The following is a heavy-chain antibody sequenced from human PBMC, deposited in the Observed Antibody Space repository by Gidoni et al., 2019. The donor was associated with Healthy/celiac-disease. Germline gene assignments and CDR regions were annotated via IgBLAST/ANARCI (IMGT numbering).Heavy chain of an antibody. V-gene: IGHV4-59*08. CDR1: VCSVRCYY. CDR3: ARQSGYDWGYYYYYYLDV. CDR2: IYYSGST. D-gene: IGHD5-12*01. Sequence: QVHLQVSVTGLVKPSEPLSITCTVSVCSVRCYYWSWIRQPPVKGLQLIGYIYYSGSTNYNHSLKSRVNISVETSNNQFSLQLSSVTAADTAVYYCARQSGYDWGYYYYYYLDVWGQGTTVTVSS. J-gene: IGHJ6*03.